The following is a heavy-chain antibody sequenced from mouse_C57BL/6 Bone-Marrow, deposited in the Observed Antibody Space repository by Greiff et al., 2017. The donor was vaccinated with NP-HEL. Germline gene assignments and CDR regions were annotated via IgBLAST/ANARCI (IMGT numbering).Heavy chain of an antibody. CDR1: GYTFTSYW. Sequence: VQLQQPGAELVMPGASVKLSCKASGYTFTSYWMHWVKQRPGQGLEWIGEIDPSDSYTNYNQKFKGKSTLTVDKSSSTAYMQLSSLTSEDSAVYYCARREGSFITTVVAPFDYWGQGTTLTVSS. D-gene: IGHD1-1*01. V-gene: IGHV1-69*01. CDR3: ARREGSFITTVVAPFDY. J-gene: IGHJ2*01. CDR2: IDPSDSYT.